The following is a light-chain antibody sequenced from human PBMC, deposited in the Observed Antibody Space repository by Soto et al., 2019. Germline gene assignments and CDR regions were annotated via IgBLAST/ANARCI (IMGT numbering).Light chain of an antibody. V-gene: IGKV1-9*01. CDR2: AAS. CDR3: QQLESYPST. Sequence: SHLTRSPSSLSAAAANRVSITRRASRGISNFLAWYQQQPGKAPTHLIYAASTLQRGVPSTFSGSGSGTDFTLTISSLQPEDFATSYCQQLESYPSTFGGGTKVDI. J-gene: IGKJ4*01. CDR1: RGISNF.